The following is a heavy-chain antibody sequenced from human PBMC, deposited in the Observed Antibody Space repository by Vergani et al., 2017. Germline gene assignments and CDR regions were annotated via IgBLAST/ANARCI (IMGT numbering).Heavy chain of an antibody. D-gene: IGHD1-1*01. CDR1: GYTFTNYY. CDR2: INPSGGST. V-gene: IGHV1-46*03. CDR3: ARPNEDILPPDPRSLDY. Sequence: QVLLVQSGAEVKKPGASVRVSCKTSGYTFTNYYIHWVRQAPGQGLEWMGIINPSGGSTTYAQQFQGRLTMTRETSTRTVYMDLSHLKSEDTAVYYCARPNEDILPPDPRSLDYWGQGTLVTVSS. J-gene: IGHJ4*03.